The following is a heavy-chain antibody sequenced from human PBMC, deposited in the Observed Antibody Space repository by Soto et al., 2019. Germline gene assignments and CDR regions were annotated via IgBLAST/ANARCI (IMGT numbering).Heavy chain of an antibody. CDR3: ARFKRGYSYGSVIDF. Sequence: SETLSLTCTVSGDSISNYYWSWIRQPPGKRLEWLDYIFYSGTTSYNPSLKRRVTISVDTSKNQFALRLRSVTAADTATYYCARFKRGYSYGSVIDFWGQGTLVTVSS. CDR2: IFYSGTT. V-gene: IGHV4-59*01. CDR1: GDSISNYY. D-gene: IGHD5-18*01. J-gene: IGHJ4*02.